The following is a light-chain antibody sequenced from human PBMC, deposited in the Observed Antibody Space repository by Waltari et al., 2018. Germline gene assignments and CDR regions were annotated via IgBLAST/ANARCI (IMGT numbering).Light chain of an antibody. Sequence: QSVLTQPPSVSAAPGQRVTISCSGGSSNIGNNYVSWYRQFPGTAPKLLFYENNERPSGIPGRVSGSKAGTSATLDITGLQAGDEADYYCGTWDSSLSGAVFGGGTHLTVL. CDR2: ENN. CDR3: GTWDSSLSGAV. V-gene: IGLV1-51*02. J-gene: IGLJ7*01. CDR1: SSNIGNNY.